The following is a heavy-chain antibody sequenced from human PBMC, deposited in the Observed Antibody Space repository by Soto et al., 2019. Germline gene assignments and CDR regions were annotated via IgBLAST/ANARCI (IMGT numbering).Heavy chain of an antibody. J-gene: IGHJ5*02. D-gene: IGHD6-13*01. V-gene: IGHV1-69*13. CDR2: IIPIFGTA. Sequence: SVKVSCKASGGTFSSHAISWVRQAPGQGLEWMGGIIPIFGTANYAQKFQGRVTITADESTSTAYMELSSLRSEDTAVYYCARTGIAAAGTWFDPWGQGTLVTVSS. CDR1: GGTFSSHA. CDR3: ARTGIAAAGTWFDP.